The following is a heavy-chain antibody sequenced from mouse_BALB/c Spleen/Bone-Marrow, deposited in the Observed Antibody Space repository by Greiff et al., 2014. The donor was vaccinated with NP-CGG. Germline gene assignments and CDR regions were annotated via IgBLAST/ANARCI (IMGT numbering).Heavy chain of an antibody. V-gene: IGHV5-4*02. CDR3: ARSGERYGAMDY. J-gene: IGHJ4*01. Sequence: EVQRVESGGGLVKPGGSLKLSCAASGFTFSDYYMYWVRQTPEKRLEWVATMSDGGGYTYYPDSVWGRFTISRDNAKNNLYLQMSSLKSEDTAMYYCARSGERYGAMDYWGQGTSVNVFS. CDR1: GFTFSDYY. D-gene: IGHD2-10*02. CDR2: MSDGGGYT.